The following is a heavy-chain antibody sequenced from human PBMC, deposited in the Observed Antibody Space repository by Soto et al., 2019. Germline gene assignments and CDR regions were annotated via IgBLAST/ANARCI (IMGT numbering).Heavy chain of an antibody. CDR2: IYHSGTT. D-gene: IGHD3-22*01. J-gene: IGHJ4*02. CDR1: GGSMNSGYW. CDR3: ARVPPPPTYYYDSESYFDY. V-gene: IGHV4-4*03. Sequence: LPETLSLTCAVSGGSMNSGYWWSWVRQPPGKGLEWIGEIYHSGTTNYNPSLKSRVTISLDKSKNQFSLKLSSVTAADTAVYYCARVPPPPTYYYDSESYFDYWGQGTLVTVS.